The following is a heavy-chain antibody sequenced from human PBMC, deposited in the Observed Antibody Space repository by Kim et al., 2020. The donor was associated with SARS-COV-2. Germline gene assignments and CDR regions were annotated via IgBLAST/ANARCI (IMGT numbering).Heavy chain of an antibody. V-gene: IGHV2-5*01. D-gene: IGHD6-13*01. CDR3: AHRRQQHLVLDY. Sequence: RYSPSLKNRLTITKDTSKNQVVLTMTNMDPVDTATYYCAHRRQQHLVLDYWGQGTLVTVSS. J-gene: IGHJ4*02.